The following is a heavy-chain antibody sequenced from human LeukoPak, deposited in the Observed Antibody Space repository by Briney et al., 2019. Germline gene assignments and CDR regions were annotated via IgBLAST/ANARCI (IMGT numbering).Heavy chain of an antibody. D-gene: IGHD2/OR15-2a*01. CDR1: GFTFSSYS. V-gene: IGHV3-21*01. J-gene: IGHJ4*02. CDR3: VRGQTTFEV. Sequence: PGGSLRLSCAASGFTFSSYSMNWVRQAPGKGLEWVSSISGRNSYIYYADSVKGRFTISRDNAENSLYLQMNSLRAEDTAVYYCVRGQTTFEVWGQGTLVTVSS. CDR2: ISGRNSYI.